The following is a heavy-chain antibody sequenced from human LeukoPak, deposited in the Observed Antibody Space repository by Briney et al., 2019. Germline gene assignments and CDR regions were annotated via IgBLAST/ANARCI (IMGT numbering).Heavy chain of an antibody. V-gene: IGHV4-39*01. Sequence: PSETLSLTCTVSGGSISSSSYYWGWIRQPPGKGLEWIGSIYYSGSTYYNPSLKSRVTISVDTSKNQFSLKLSSVTAADTAVYYCARRTPLAGEIDYWGQGTLVTVSS. J-gene: IGHJ4*02. CDR3: ARRTPLAGEIDY. CDR2: IYYSGST. CDR1: GGSISSSSYY. D-gene: IGHD6-19*01.